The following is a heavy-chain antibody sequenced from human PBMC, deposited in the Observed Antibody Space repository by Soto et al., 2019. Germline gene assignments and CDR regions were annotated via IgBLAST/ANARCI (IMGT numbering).Heavy chain of an antibody. Sequence: GGSLRLSCAASGFTFSSYAMSWVRQAPGKGLEWVAVISYDGSNKYYADSVKGRFTISRDNSKNTLYLQMNSLRAEDTAVYYCAKDASITIFGVVIDYYMDVWGKGTTVTVSS. CDR3: AKDASITIFGVVIDYYMDV. CDR1: GFTFSSYA. D-gene: IGHD3-3*01. J-gene: IGHJ6*03. V-gene: IGHV3-30*18. CDR2: ISYDGSNK.